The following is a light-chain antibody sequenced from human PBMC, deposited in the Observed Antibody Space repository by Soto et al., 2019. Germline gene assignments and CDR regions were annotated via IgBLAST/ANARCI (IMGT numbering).Light chain of an antibody. CDR1: NIGNKN. CDR2: SDN. V-gene: IGLV3-9*01. J-gene: IGLJ2*01. Sequence: SYELTQPLSVSVALGQTTRITCGGDNIGNKNVHWYQQRPGQAPVLVIYSDNDRPSGIPERFSGSNSGNTATLTINRAQVGDEAGCYCQVWDSSTFVFGGGTQLTVL. CDR3: QVWDSSTFV.